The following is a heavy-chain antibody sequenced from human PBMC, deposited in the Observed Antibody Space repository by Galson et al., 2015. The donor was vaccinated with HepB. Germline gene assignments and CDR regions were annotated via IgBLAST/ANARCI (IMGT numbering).Heavy chain of an antibody. CDR3: ARDSPTSGSGSYY. D-gene: IGHD1-26*01. J-gene: IGHJ4*02. Sequence: SLRLSCAASGFTFSSYTMNWVRRAPGKGLEWVSSISSGSSYIYYADSVKGRFTISRDNAKNSLYLQMNSLRAEDTAVYYCARDSPTSGSGSYYWGQGTLVTVSS. CDR2: ISSGSSYI. V-gene: IGHV3-21*01. CDR1: GFTFSSYT.